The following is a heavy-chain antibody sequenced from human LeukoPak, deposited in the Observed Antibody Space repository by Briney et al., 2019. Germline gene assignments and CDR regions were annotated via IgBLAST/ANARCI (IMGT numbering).Heavy chain of an antibody. CDR2: IYTSGST. CDR3: ARDRGGYSYGYYFDY. J-gene: IGHJ4*02. CDR1: GGSISSYY. Sequence: SETLSLTRTVSGGSISSYYWSWIRQPAGKGLEWIGRIYTSGSTNYNPSLKSRVTMSVDTSKNQFSLKLSSVTAADTAVYYCARDRGGYSYGYYFDYWGQGTLVTVSS. V-gene: IGHV4-4*07. D-gene: IGHD5-18*01.